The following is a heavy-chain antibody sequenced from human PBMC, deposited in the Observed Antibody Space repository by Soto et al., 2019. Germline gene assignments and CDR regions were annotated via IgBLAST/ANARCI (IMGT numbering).Heavy chain of an antibody. CDR2: ISSSSSYI. J-gene: IGHJ5*02. Sequence: EVQLVESGGGLVKPGGSLRLSCAASGFTFSSYSMNWVRQAPGKGLEWVSSISSSSSYIYYADSVKGRFTISRDNAKNSLYLQMNSLRAEDTAVYYCARDTRDRGVTTTVPWFDPWGQGTLVTVSS. CDR1: GFTFSSYS. D-gene: IGHD4-4*01. CDR3: ARDTRDRGVTTTVPWFDP. V-gene: IGHV3-21*01.